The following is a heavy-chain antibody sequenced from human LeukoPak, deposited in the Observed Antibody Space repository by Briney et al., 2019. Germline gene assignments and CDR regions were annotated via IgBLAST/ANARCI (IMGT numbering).Heavy chain of an antibody. Sequence: AGGSLRLSCAASGFTFSSYAMHWVRQAPGKGLEWVAVISYDGSNKYYADSVKGRFTISRDNSKNTLYLRMNSLRAEDTAVYYCAREPDSSGSLWRFDYWGQGTLVTVSS. D-gene: IGHD3-22*01. V-gene: IGHV3-30-3*01. CDR3: AREPDSSGSLWRFDY. CDR2: ISYDGSNK. J-gene: IGHJ4*02. CDR1: GFTFSSYA.